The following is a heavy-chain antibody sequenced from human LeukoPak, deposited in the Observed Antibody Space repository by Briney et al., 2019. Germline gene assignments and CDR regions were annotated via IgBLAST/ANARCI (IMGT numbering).Heavy chain of an antibody. V-gene: IGHV4-39*07. D-gene: IGHD4-23*01. Sequence: SETLSLTCTVSGGSISSSSYYWGWIRQPPGKGLEWIGSIYYSGSTYYNPSLKSRVTISVDTSKNQFSLKLSSVTAADTAVYYCARSRGNTVVTRSFDYWAREPWSPSPQ. CDR1: GGSISSSSYY. CDR3: ARSRGNTVVTRSFDY. J-gene: IGHJ4*02. CDR2: IYYSGST.